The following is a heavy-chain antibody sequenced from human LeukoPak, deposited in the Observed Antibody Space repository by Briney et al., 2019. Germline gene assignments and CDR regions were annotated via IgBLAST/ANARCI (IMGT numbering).Heavy chain of an antibody. Sequence: GGSLSLSCAASGFTFSRNVMSWARQAPGKGLEWVSAVSGSGGSTYYSDSVKGRFTISRDNSRNTLFLQMNSLRVEDTAVYYCARGSLGYCSSGSCESFDYWGQGTLVTVSS. V-gene: IGHV3-23*01. CDR1: GFTFSRNV. CDR3: ARGSLGYCSSGSCESFDY. CDR2: VSGSGGST. J-gene: IGHJ4*02. D-gene: IGHD2-15*01.